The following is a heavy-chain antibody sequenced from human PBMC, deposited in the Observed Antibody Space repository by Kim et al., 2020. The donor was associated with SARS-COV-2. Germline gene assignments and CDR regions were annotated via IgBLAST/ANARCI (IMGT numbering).Heavy chain of an antibody. V-gene: IGHV3-23*01. J-gene: IGHJ4*02. D-gene: IGHD3-9*01. CDR2: IGAGGGST. CDR3: AKDHGMTAYLPRFGY. CDR1: GFTFSSYA. Sequence: GGSLRLSCAASGFTFSSYAMSWVRQAPGKGLEWVSAIGAGGGSTYYADSVKGRFTISRDNSKNTVYLQMNSLRAEDTAVYYCAKDHGMTAYLPRFGYWGQGTLVTVSS.